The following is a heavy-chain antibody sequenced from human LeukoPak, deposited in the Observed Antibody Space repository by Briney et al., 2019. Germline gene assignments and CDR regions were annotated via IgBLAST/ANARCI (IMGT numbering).Heavy chain of an antibody. CDR3: AEGYRNKEPDWYFDL. V-gene: IGHV3-43*02. J-gene: IGHJ2*01. Sequence: GGSLRLSCAASGFTFDDYAMHWVRQAPGKGLEWVSLISGDGGSTYYADSVKGRFTIPRDNSKNSLYLQMNSLRTEDTALYYCAEGYRNKEPDWYFDLWGRGTLVTVSS. CDR1: GFTFDDYA. D-gene: IGHD4-11*01. CDR2: ISGDGGST.